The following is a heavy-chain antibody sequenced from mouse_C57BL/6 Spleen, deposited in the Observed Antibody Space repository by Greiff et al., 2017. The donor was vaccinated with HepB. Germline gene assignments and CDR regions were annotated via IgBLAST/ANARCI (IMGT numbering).Heavy chain of an antibody. D-gene: IGHD2-10*02. CDR1: GYAFSSSW. J-gene: IGHJ3*01. CDR3: ARGEYGHYWFAY. V-gene: IGHV1-82*01. CDR2: IYPGDGDT. Sequence: VQLQESGPELVKPGASVKISCKASGYAFSSSWMNWVKQRPGKGLEWIGRIYPGDGDTNYNGKFKGKATLTADKSSSTAYMQLSSLTSEDSAVYFCARGEYGHYWFAYWGQGTLVTVSA.